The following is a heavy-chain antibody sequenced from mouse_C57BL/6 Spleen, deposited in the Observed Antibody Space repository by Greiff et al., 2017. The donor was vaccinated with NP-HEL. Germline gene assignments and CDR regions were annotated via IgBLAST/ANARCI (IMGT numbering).Heavy chain of an antibody. V-gene: IGHV3-6*01. Sequence: EVQLQESGPGLVKPSQSLSLTCSVTGYSITSGYYWNWIRQFPGNKLEWMGYISYDGSNNYNPSLKNRISITRDTSKNQFFLKLNSVTTEDTATYYCARGAGPSRPFDYWGQGTTLTVSS. CDR2: ISYDGSN. CDR3: ARGAGPSRPFDY. CDR1: GYSITSGYY. D-gene: IGHD3-2*02. J-gene: IGHJ2*01.